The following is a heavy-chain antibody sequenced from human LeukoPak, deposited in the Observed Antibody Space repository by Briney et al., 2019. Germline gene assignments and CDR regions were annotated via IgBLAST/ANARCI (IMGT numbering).Heavy chain of an antibody. CDR2: ISWNSGSI. CDR1: RFTFDDYA. CDR3: AKIAAAGAFDY. J-gene: IGHJ4*02. Sequence: GRSLRLSCAASRFTFDDYAMHWVRHAPGKGLEWVSGISWNSGSIGYADSVKGRFTISRDNAKNSLYLQMSSLRAEDTALYYCAKIAAAGAFDYWGQGTLVTVSS. V-gene: IGHV3-9*01. D-gene: IGHD6-13*01.